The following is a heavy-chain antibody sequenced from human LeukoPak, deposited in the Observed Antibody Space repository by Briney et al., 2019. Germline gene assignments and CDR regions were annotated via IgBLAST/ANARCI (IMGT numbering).Heavy chain of an antibody. V-gene: IGHV4-59*01. D-gene: IGHD6-13*01. J-gene: IGHJ4*02. Sequence: SETLSLTCTVSGGTISSYYWSWIRQPPGKGLEWIGYIYYSGSTNYNPSLKSRVTISVDTSKNQFSLKLSSVTAADTAVYYCARGSSSWYFDYWGQGTLVTVSS. CDR1: GGTISSYY. CDR2: IYYSGST. CDR3: ARGSSSWYFDY.